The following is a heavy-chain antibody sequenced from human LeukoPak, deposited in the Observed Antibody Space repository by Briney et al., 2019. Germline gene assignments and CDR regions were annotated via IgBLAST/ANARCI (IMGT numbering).Heavy chain of an antibody. V-gene: IGHV4-39*07. CDR3: ARGPRLWFGEFYYYYGMDV. J-gene: IGHJ6*02. D-gene: IGHD3-10*01. CDR2: IYYSGST. Sequence: SETLSLTCTVSGGSISSSSYYWGWIRQPPGKGLEWIGSIYYSGSTYYNPSLKSRVTISVDTSKNQFSLKLSSVTAADTAVYYCARGPRLWFGEFYYYYGMDVWGQGTTVTVSS. CDR1: GGSISSSSYY.